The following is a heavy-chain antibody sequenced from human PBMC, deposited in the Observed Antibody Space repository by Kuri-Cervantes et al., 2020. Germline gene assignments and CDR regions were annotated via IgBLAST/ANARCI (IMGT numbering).Heavy chain of an antibody. D-gene: IGHD6-13*01. CDR2: IGISSSAI. Sequence: GESLKISCAASGFTFSSYSVNWVRQAPGKGPEWVSYIGISSSAIYYADSVKGRFTISRDNAKSSLYLQMNSLRAEDTAVYYCATSAYSSSPASFDIWGQGTMVTVSS. CDR1: GFTFSSYS. CDR3: ATSAYSSSPASFDI. V-gene: IGHV3-48*01. J-gene: IGHJ3*02.